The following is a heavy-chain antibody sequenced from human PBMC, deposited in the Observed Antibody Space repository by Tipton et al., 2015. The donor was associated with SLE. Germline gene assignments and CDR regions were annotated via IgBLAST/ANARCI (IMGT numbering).Heavy chain of an antibody. Sequence: SLRLSCAASGFTVSSNSMSWVRQAPGKGLEWVSAIHFGGTTFYVDSVKGRFTISRDISKNTLCLQMNNLGTEDTAVYYCAILDTTPSSFWDQGTLVTVSS. J-gene: IGHJ4*02. D-gene: IGHD1-1*01. CDR2: IHFGGTT. CDR3: AILDTTPSSF. CDR1: GFTVSSNS. V-gene: IGHV3-53*05.